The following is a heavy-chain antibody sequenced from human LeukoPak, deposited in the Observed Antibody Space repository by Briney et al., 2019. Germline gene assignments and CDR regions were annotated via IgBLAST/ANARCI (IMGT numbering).Heavy chain of an antibody. CDR2: ISAYNANT. V-gene: IGHV1-18*03. J-gene: IGHJ4*02. Sequence: GASVKVSCKASGYTFTSYGISWVRQAPGHGLEWMGWISAYNANTNYAQHLQDRFTMTTDTSTSTAYMELRSLRSDDMAVYYCARDDAYADSYFDFWGQGTLVTVSS. D-gene: IGHD4-17*01. CDR3: ARDDAYADSYFDF. CDR1: GYTFTSYG.